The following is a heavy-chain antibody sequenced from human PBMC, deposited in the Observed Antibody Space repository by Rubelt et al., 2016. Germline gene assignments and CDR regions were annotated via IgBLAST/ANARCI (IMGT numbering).Heavy chain of an antibody. J-gene: IGHJ4*02. CDR1: GFTFNNYG. V-gene: IGHV3-33*01. CDR2: VWSDGGKT. D-gene: IGHD2-2*01. Sequence: QVQLVESGGGVVQPGRSLRLSCAASGFTFNNYGMHWVRQAPGKGLEWVAVVWSDGGKTHYGDSGKGRFTISRDNSKNTRYRQVDSLRVDDTAVYYCARDRTSISPGGIDYWGQGTLVTVSS. CDR3: ARDRTSISPGGIDY.